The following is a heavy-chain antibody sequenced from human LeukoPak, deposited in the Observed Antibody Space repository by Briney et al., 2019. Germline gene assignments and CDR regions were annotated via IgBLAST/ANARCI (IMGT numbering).Heavy chain of an antibody. D-gene: IGHD1-26*01. Sequence: ASVKVSCKASGYTFTGYYMHWVRQAPGQGLEWMGWINPNSGGTNYAQKFQGRVTMTRDTSTSTVYMELSSLRSEDTAVYYCAKRGAEVGTTVAPGDYWGQGTLLTVSS. CDR1: GYTFTGYY. CDR3: AKRGAEVGTTVAPGDY. J-gene: IGHJ4*02. CDR2: INPNSGGT. V-gene: IGHV1-2*02.